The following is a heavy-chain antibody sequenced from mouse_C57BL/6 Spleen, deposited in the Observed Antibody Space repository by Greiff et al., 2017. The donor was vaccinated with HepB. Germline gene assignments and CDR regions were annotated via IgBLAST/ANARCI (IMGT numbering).Heavy chain of an antibody. CDR3: TTGGYRRYYFDY. D-gene: IGHD2-14*01. J-gene: IGHJ2*01. CDR2: IDPENGDT. Sequence: DVKLQESGAELVRPGASVKLSCTASGFNIKDDYMHWVKQRPEQGLEWIGWIDPENGDTEYASKFQGKATITADTSSNTAYLQLSSLTSEDTAVYYCTTGGYRRYYFDYWGQGTTLTVSS. V-gene: IGHV14-4*01. CDR1: GFNIKDDY.